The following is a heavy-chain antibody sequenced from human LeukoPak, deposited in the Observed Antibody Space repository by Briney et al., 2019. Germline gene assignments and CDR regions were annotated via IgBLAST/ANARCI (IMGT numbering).Heavy chain of an antibody. CDR3: ARRLKGSYGNLFDY. J-gene: IGHJ4*02. D-gene: IGHD4-17*01. Sequence: ASVKVSCKASGYSFTTYATHRVRQAPGQRLEWMGWINPDKGDTKYSQNFQGRITVTRDTSASTTYMELSSLVSEDTAVYYCARRLKGSYGNLFDYWGQGTLVTVSS. V-gene: IGHV1-3*01. CDR2: INPDKGDT. CDR1: GYSFTTYA.